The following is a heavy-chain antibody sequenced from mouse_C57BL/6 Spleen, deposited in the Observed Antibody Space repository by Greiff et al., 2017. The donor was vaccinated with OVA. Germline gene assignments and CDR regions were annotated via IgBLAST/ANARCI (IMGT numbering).Heavy chain of an antibody. CDR2: ISDGGSYT. CDR3: ARDLDYGDFDY. J-gene: IGHJ2*01. V-gene: IGHV5-4*01. Sequence: EVQGVESGGGLVKPGGSLKLSCAASGFTFSSYAMSWVRQTPEKRLEWVATISDGGSYTYYPDNVKGRFTISRDNAKNNLYLQMSHLKSEDTAMYYCARDLDYGDFDYWGQGTTLTVSS. CDR1: GFTFSSYA. D-gene: IGHD2-4*01.